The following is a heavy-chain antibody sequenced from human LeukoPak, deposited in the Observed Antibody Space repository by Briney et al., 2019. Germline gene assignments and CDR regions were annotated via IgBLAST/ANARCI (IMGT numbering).Heavy chain of an antibody. CDR3: ARVGGGGSCSSFDY. V-gene: IGHV1-2*02. D-gene: IGHD2-15*01. CDR1: GYILTDYY. Sequence: ASVKVSCKASGYILTDYYMHWVRQAPGQGLEWMGWINPNSGGTNYAQKFQGRVTMTRDTSISTAYMELSRLRSDDTAVYYCARVGGGGSCSSFDYWGQGTLVTVSS. J-gene: IGHJ4*02. CDR2: INPNSGGT.